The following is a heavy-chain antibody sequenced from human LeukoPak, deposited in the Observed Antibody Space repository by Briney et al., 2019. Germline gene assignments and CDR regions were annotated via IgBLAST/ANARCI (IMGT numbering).Heavy chain of an antibody. CDR1: GFTFSSYR. CDR3: ARDHYYDSSGYTHDY. V-gene: IGHV3-21*01. CDR2: ISSSSSYI. Sequence: GGSLRLSCAASGFTFSSYRMNWVRQAPGKGLEWVSSISSSSSYIYYADSVKGRFTISRDNAKNSLYLQMNSLRAEDTAVYYCARDHYYDSSGYTHDYWGQGTLVTVSS. D-gene: IGHD3-22*01. J-gene: IGHJ4*02.